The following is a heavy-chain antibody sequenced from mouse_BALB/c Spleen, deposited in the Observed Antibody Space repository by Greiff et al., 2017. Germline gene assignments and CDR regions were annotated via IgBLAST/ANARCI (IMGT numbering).Heavy chain of an antibody. CDR3: ARLDDYDDGRFAY. J-gene: IGHJ3*01. CDR2: IDPANGNT. D-gene: IGHD2-4*01. V-gene: IGHV14-3*02. Sequence: EVQLQQSGAELVKPGASVKLSCTASGFNIKDTYMHWVKQRPEPGLEWIGRIDPANGNTKYDPKFQGKATITADTSSNTAYLQLSSLTSEDTAVYYCARLDDYDDGRFAYWGQGTLVTVSA. CDR1: GFNIKDTY.